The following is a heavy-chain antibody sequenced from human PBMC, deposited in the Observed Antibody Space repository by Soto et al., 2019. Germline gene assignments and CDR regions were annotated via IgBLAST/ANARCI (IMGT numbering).Heavy chain of an antibody. Sequence: ASVKVSSKAFGCTFTSYYIHWVRQAPGQGLEWMGIITPSGGYPNSAQKLQGRVNMTRDTSKSTVYTTLRCRTPQYTAAYYCGGEGPTYPSEIGAFDYWGRGTLVTVSS. V-gene: IGHV1-46*04. CDR3: GGEGPTYPSEIGAFDY. D-gene: IGHD2-15*01. J-gene: IGHJ4*02. CDR2: ITPSGGYP. CDR1: GCTFTSYY.